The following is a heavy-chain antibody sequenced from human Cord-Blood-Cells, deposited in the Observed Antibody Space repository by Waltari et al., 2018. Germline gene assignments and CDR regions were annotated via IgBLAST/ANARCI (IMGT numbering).Heavy chain of an antibody. V-gene: IGHV1-69*06. D-gene: IGHD6-19*01. CDR3: ARDFYTQAVAGNWFDP. J-gene: IGHJ5*02. CDR2: IIPIFGTA. Sequence: QVQLVQSGAEVKKPGSSVKVSCKASGGTFTSYAISWVRQAPGQGLEWMGGIIPIFGTANYAQKFQGRVTITADKSTSTAYMELSSLRSKDTAVYYCARDFYTQAVAGNWFDPWGQGTLVTVSS. CDR1: GGTFTSYA.